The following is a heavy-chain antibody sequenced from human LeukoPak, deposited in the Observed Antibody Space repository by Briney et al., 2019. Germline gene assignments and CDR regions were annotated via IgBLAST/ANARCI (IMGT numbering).Heavy chain of an antibody. Sequence: SETLSLTCTVSGGSISSSSYYWGWIRQPPGKGLEWIGSIYYSGSTYYNPSLKSRVTISVDTSKNQFSLKLSSVTAADTAAYYCARPANYYDSSGYRPLGAFDIWGQGTMVTVSS. CDR1: GGSISSSSYY. D-gene: IGHD3-22*01. J-gene: IGHJ3*02. CDR3: ARPANYYDSSGYRPLGAFDI. V-gene: IGHV4-39*01. CDR2: IYYSGST.